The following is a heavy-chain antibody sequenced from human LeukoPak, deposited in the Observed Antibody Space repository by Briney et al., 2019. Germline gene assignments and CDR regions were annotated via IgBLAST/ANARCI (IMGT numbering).Heavy chain of an antibody. D-gene: IGHD6-13*01. CDR1: GFTFSSYG. CDR2: IRYDGSNK. Sequence: GGPLRLSCAASGFTFSSYGMHWVRQAPGKGLEWVAFIRYDGSNKYYADSVKGRFTISRDNSKNTLYLQMNSLRVEDTAVYYCAKVPGYYSYMDVWGKGTTVTVSS. J-gene: IGHJ6*03. CDR3: AKVPGYYSYMDV. V-gene: IGHV3-30*02.